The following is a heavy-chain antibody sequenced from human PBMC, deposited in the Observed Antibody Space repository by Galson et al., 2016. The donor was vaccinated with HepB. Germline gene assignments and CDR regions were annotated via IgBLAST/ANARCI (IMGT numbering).Heavy chain of an antibody. CDR1: GFNFKKYA. CDR3: AKLYASGRDDF. Sequence: SLRLSCAASGFNFKKYAMHWVRQAPGKGLEWVAVISDDGSDKHYADSVKGRFTNSRDNSKNTLYLQMNSLRRDDTAVYYCAKLYASGRDDFWGRGTLVTVSS. V-gene: IGHV3-30*18. CDR2: ISDDGSDK. J-gene: IGHJ4*02. D-gene: IGHD6-19*01.